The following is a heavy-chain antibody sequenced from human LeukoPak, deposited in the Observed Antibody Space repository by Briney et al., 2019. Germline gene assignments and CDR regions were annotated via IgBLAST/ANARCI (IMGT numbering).Heavy chain of an antibody. J-gene: IGHJ4*02. CDR1: GGSISSGGYS. D-gene: IGHD2-2*01. CDR3: ARHKGYCSSTSCPFDY. CDR2: IYHSGST. Sequence: SQTLSLTCAVSGGSISSGGYSWSWIRQPPGKGLEWIGYIYHSGSTYYNPSLKSRVTISADTSKSQFSLKLSSVTATDTAVYYCARHKGYCSSTSCPFDYWGQGTLVTVSS. V-gene: IGHV4-30-2*01.